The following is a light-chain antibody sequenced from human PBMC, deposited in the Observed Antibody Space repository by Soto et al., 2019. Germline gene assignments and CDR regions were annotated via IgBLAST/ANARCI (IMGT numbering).Light chain of an antibody. J-gene: IGLJ1*01. Sequence: QSVLTQPXSVSXAPGQXVTXXCTGSSSNIGAGYEAHWYQQVPGTAPKLLIYENNNRPSGVPDRFSGSKSGTSASLAITGLQAEDEAEYYCQSYDSSLSGYVFGTGTKLTVL. CDR2: ENN. CDR1: SSNIGAGYE. CDR3: QSYDSSLSGYV. V-gene: IGLV1-40*01.